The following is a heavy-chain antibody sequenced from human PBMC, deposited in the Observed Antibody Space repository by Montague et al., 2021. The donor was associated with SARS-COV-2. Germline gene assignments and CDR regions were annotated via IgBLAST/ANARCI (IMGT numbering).Heavy chain of an antibody. CDR1: GGSISSSSYY. CDR3: ASEDAGDWYFDL. D-gene: IGHD1-1*01. CDR2: YYYSGTT. Sequence: SETLSLTCTVSGGSISSSSYYWGRIRQPPGKGPEWIGCYYYSGTTXYNLSIRSRVTMSRDTSKNSFALRLSSVTAADTAVFYCASEDAGDWYFDLWGRGTLSLSPQ. J-gene: IGHJ2*01. V-gene: IGHV4-39*01.